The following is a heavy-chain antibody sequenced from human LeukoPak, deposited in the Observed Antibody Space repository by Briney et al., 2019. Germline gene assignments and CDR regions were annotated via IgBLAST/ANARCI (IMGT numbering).Heavy chain of an antibody. CDR2: ISGSGGST. J-gene: IGHJ3*02. D-gene: IGHD1-26*01. V-gene: IGHV3-23*01. CDR3: AKDREYSGSWLDAFDI. Sequence: GASLRLSCAASGFTFSSYAMGWVRQAPGKGLEWVSAISGSGGSTYYADSVKGRFTISRDNSKNTLYLQMNSLRAEDTAVYYCAKDREYSGSWLDAFDIWGQGTMVTVSS. CDR1: GFTFSSYA.